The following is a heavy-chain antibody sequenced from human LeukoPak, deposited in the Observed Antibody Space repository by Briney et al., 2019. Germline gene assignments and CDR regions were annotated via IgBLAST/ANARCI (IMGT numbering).Heavy chain of an antibody. CDR1: GGSFSGYY. V-gene: IGHV4-34*01. J-gene: IGHJ5*02. D-gene: IGHD3-10*01. CDR3: ARDRALYYYGSGRYYNGGWFDP. Sequence: SETLSLTCAVYGGSFSGYYWSWIRQPPGKGLEWIGEINHSGSTNYNPSLKSRVTISVDTSKNQFSLKLSSVTAADTAVYYCARDRALYYYGSGRYYNGGWFDPWGQGTLVTVSS. CDR2: INHSGST.